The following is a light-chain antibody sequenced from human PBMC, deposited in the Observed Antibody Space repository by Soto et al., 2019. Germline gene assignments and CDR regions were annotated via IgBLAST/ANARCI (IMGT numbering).Light chain of an antibody. J-gene: IGLJ2*01. CDR3: SSYAGSYTPVV. V-gene: IGLV2-11*01. Sequence: QSALTQPRSVSGSPGQSVTISCTGTSSDVGGYNYVSWYQQYPGKAPKLMIYDVIKRPSGVPDRFSGSKSGNTASLTISGLQAEDEADYYCSSYAGSYTPVVFGGGTKVTVL. CDR2: DVI. CDR1: SSDVGGYNY.